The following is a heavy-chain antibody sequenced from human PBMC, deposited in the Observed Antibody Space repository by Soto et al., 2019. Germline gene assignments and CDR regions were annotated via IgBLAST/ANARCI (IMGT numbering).Heavy chain of an antibody. Sequence: SGPTLVNPTETLTLTCTVSGLSLTKGRLGVSWIRQPPGNALEWLAHIFSNDDKSYSTSLKSRLTISKDISRSQVVLTMTNMDPVDSATYYCALIKDCSRTDCYLASFDPWGQGTLDTVSS. CDR2: IFSNDDK. D-gene: IGHD2-2*01. CDR3: ALIKDCSRTDCYLASFDP. V-gene: IGHV2-26*01. J-gene: IGHJ5*02. CDR1: GLSLTKGRLG.